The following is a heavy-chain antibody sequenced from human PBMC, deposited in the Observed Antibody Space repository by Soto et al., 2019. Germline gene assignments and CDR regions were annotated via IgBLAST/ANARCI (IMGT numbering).Heavy chain of an antibody. V-gene: IGHV1-18*04. J-gene: IGHJ4*02. Sequence: QVQLVQSAAEVKKPGASVKVSCKTSGYTFTSYGISWVRQAPGQGLEWMGWISTYNGNTNYAQKFQGRATMTTDTSTTTAYMELRSLKSDDTAVYYCARLLFLEWFADYWGQGTLVTVAS. CDR2: ISTYNGNT. CDR1: GYTFTSYG. D-gene: IGHD3-3*01. CDR3: ARLLFLEWFADY.